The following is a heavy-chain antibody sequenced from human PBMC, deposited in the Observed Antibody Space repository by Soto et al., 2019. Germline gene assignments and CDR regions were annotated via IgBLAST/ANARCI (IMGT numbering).Heavy chain of an antibody. CDR3: ALHSGYDQKDRP. V-gene: IGHV1-2*02. CDR1: GYTFTGYY. D-gene: IGHD5-12*01. J-gene: IGHJ5*02. Sequence: ASVKVSCKASGYTFTGYYMHWVRQAPGQGLEWMGWINPNSGGTNYAQKFQGRVTMTRDTSISTAYVELSRLRSDDTAVYYCALHSGYDQKDRPWGQGTLVTVSS. CDR2: INPNSGGT.